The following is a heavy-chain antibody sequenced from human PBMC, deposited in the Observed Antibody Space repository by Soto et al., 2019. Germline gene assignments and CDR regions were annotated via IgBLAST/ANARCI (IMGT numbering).Heavy chain of an antibody. CDR3: ARVSYYGSGSRYYYYYGMDV. CDR1: SYTFTSYG. V-gene: IGHV1-18*01. CDR2: ISAYNGNT. Sequence: ASVKVSCKASSYTFTSYGISWVRQAPGQGLEWMGWISAYNGNTNYAQKLQGRVTMTTDTSTSTAYMELRSLRSDDTAVYYCARVSYYGSGSRYYYYYGMDVWGQGTTVTVSS. D-gene: IGHD3-10*01. J-gene: IGHJ6*02.